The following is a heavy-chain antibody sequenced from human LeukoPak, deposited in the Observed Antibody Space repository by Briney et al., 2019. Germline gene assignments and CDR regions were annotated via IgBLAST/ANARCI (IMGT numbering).Heavy chain of an antibody. CDR1: GFTLSSYG. D-gene: IGHD4-17*01. CDR3: AKATTVTYFDY. Sequence: GGSLRLSCAASGFTLSSYGMSWVRQAPGKGLEWVSAISGSGGSTYYADSVKGRFTISRDNSKNTLYLQMNSLRAEDTAVYYCAKATTVTYFDYWGQGTLVTVSS. V-gene: IGHV3-23*01. CDR2: ISGSGGST. J-gene: IGHJ4*02.